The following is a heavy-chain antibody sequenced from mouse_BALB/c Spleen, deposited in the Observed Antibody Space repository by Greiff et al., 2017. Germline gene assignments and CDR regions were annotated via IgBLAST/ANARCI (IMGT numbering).Heavy chain of an antibody. D-gene: IGHD1-1*01. CDR1: GFTFNTYA. CDR2: IRSKSNNYAT. J-gene: IGHJ3*01. Sequence: EVMLVESGGGLVQPKGSLKLSCAASGFTFNTYAMHWVCQAPGKGLEWVARIRSKSNNYATYYADSVKDRFTISRDDSQSMLYLQMNNLKTEDTAMYYCVREGYGSGFAYWGQGTLVTVSA. V-gene: IGHV10-3*03. CDR3: VREGYGSGFAY.